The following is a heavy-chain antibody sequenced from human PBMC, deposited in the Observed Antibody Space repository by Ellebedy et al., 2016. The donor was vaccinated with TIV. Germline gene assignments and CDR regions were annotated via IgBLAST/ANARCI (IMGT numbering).Heavy chain of an antibody. CDR1: GFTFRNFF. J-gene: IGHJ4*02. CDR3: RQGHYADY. CDR2: ISGDGGST. Sequence: GGSLRLSXATSGFTFRNFFMSWVRQTPGKGLEWVAIISGDGGSTNFADSVKGRFTISRDNSKNTVYLQMNNLRADDTAVYHCRQGHYADYWGQGTMVTVSS. V-gene: IGHV3-23*01.